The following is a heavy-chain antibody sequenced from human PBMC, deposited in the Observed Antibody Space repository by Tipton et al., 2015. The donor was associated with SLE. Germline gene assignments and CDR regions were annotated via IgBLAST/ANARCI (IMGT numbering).Heavy chain of an antibody. Sequence: QLVQSGGEVKRPGASVRVSCKASGYTFTDFYIHWVRQAPGQGLEWMGWINPHSGGTNLAQKFQGRVSMTRDTSITTAYIEITRLTSDDTAIYYCAKEATTMTTSDYMDVWGKGTKVTVSS. CDR2: INPHSGGT. J-gene: IGHJ6*03. D-gene: IGHD4-17*01. V-gene: IGHV1-2*02. CDR3: AKEATTMTTSDYMDV. CDR1: GYTFTDFY.